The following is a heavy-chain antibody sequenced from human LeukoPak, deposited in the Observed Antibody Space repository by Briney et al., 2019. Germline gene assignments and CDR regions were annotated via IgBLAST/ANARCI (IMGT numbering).Heavy chain of an antibody. CDR2: ISSSSSTI. J-gene: IGHJ4*02. Sequence: GGSLRLSCAASGFTFSSYSMNWVRQAPGKGLEWVSYISSSSSTIYYADSVKGRFTISRDNAKNSLYLQMNSLRAEDTAVYYCARDPLQPITGRRSFDYWGQGTLVTVSS. CDR1: GFTFSSYS. V-gene: IGHV3-48*01. D-gene: IGHD1-20*01. CDR3: ARDPLQPITGRRSFDY.